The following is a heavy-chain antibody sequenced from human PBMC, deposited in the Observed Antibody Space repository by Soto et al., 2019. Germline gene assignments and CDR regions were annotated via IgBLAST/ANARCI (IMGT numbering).Heavy chain of an antibody. CDR1: GFTFSSYS. Sequence: GGSLRLSCAASGFTFSSYSMNWVRQAPGKGLEWVSYISSSSSTIYYADSVKGRSTISRDNAKNSLYLQMNSLRAEDTAVYYCARDSGYSYGPFDYWGQGTLVTVSS. D-gene: IGHD5-18*01. CDR3: ARDSGYSYGPFDY. V-gene: IGHV3-48*01. J-gene: IGHJ4*02. CDR2: ISSSSSTI.